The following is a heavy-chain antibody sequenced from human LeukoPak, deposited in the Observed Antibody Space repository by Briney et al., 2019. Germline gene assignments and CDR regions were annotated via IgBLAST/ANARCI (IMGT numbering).Heavy chain of an antibody. J-gene: IGHJ6*03. CDR2: IYYSGST. Sequence: PSETLSLTCTVSGGSISSYYWSWIRQPPGKGLEWVGYIYYSGSTNYNPSLKSRVTISVDTSKNQFSLKLSSVTAADTAVYYCARVGSRRDYYYYYMDVWGKGTTVTVSS. CDR3: ARVGSRRDYYYYYMDV. V-gene: IGHV4-59*01. CDR1: GGSISSYY. D-gene: IGHD3-10*01.